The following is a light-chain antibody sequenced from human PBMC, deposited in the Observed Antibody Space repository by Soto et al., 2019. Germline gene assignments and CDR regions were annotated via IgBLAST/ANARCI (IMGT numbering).Light chain of an antibody. J-gene: IGLJ2*01. V-gene: IGLV2-11*01. Sequence: QSALTQPRSVSGSPGQSVTISCTGTSSDVGGYNYVSWYQQHPGKAPKLMIYDVSKRPSGVPDRFSGSKSGNTASLTISGLQAEDEADDYCCSSAASYTHVVFGGGTKVTVL. CDR1: SSDVGGYNY. CDR3: CSSAASYTHVV. CDR2: DVS.